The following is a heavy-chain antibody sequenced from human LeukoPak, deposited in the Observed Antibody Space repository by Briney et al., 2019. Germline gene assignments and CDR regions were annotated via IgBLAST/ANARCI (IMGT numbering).Heavy chain of an antibody. CDR3: ARALNGYFYAFDS. Sequence: PSETLSLTCTVSGGSISSYYWSWIRQPPGKGLEWFGYIYYSGSTNYNPSLKSRVTISVDTSKNQFSLKLSSVTAADTAVYYCARALNGYFYAFDSWGQGTLVTVSS. J-gene: IGHJ4*02. V-gene: IGHV4-59*01. CDR1: GGSISSYY. CDR2: IYYSGST. D-gene: IGHD2/OR15-2a*01.